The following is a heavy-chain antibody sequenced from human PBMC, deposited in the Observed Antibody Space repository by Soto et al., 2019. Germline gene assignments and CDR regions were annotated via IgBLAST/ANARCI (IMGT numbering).Heavy chain of an antibody. D-gene: IGHD6-13*01. V-gene: IGHV3-9*01. Sequence: GGSLRLSCAAPGFAFDDYVMHWVRQPPGRGLEWVSGITWNGGTIRYVDSVKGRFTISRGNAENSLYLQMNSLRPEDTAVYYCAKGGSAALIAPSGRDNWFDPWGQGTQVTVSS. CDR3: AKGGSAALIAPSGRDNWFDP. CDR2: ITWNGGTI. CDR1: GFAFDDYV. J-gene: IGHJ5*02.